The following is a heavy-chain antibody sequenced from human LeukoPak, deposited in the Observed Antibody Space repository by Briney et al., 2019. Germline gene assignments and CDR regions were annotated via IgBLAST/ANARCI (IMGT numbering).Heavy chain of an antibody. CDR3: ARGYCSSTDCHLARQFEY. CDR1: GLTLSTSG. J-gene: IGHJ4*02. V-gene: IGHV3-48*02. CDR2: ITSSTKTL. D-gene: IGHD2-2*01. Sequence: GGSLSLSCAASGLTLSTSGLGWVRQAPGNGLEWLSYITSSTKTLYMDSVQGRFTISRDNAKNSLYLQMASLREEDTAVYYCARGYCSSTDCHLARQFEYWGQGTLVTVSS.